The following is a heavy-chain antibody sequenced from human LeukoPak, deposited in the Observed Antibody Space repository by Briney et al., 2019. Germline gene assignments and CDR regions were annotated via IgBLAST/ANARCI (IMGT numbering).Heavy chain of an antibody. V-gene: IGHV3-7*01. D-gene: IGHD3-10*01. CDR2: IKQDGSEK. J-gene: IGHJ4*02. Sequence: PGGALRLSCAASGFTFSGYWMSWGRQAPGKGREWGANIKQDGSEKYYVDSVKGRFAISRDNAKNSLYLQMNSLRAEDTAVYYCARLTMVRGVGDYFDYWGQGTLVTVSS. CDR1: GFTFSGYW. CDR3: ARLTMVRGVGDYFDY.